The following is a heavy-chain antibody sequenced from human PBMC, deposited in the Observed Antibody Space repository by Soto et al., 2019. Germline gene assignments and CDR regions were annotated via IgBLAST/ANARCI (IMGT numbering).Heavy chain of an antibody. CDR3: ARDKSSSGWYYFDY. J-gene: IGHJ4*02. CDR2: IYYSGST. Sequence: SETLSLTCTVSGGSISSYYWSWIRQPPGKGLEWIGYIYYSGSTNYNPSLKSRVTISVDTSKNQFSLKLSSVTAADTAVYYCARDKSSSGWYYFDYWGQGTLVTVSS. V-gene: IGHV4-59*01. D-gene: IGHD6-19*01. CDR1: GGSISSYY.